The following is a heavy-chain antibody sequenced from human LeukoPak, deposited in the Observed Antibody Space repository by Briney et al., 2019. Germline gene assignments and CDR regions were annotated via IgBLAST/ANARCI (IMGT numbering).Heavy chain of an antibody. CDR3: ARGGRGYSYEIDY. Sequence: SETLTLTCTVSGGPIWTFHWLWIRQPPGKGLEWIGYIDYSGSTNYNPSLKSRVIISVDTSNNQFSLKLSPVTAADTAVYYCARGGRGYSYEIDYWGQGTLVTVSS. D-gene: IGHD5-18*01. CDR2: IDYSGST. CDR1: GGPIWTFH. V-gene: IGHV4-59*01. J-gene: IGHJ4*02.